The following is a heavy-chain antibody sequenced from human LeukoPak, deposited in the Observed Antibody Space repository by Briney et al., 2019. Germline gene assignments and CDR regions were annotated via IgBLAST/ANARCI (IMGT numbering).Heavy chain of an antibody. D-gene: IGHD6-19*01. J-gene: IGHJ2*01. CDR2: ISGSGSTI. CDR1: RFTFSDYY. Sequence: PGGSLRLSCAASRFTFSDYYMSWIRQAPGKGLEWVSYISGSGSTIYYADSVKGRFTISRDNAKNSLYLQMNSLRAEDTAVYYCARVAGDGDWYFDLWGRGTLVTVSS. CDR3: ARVAGDGDWYFDL. V-gene: IGHV3-11*01.